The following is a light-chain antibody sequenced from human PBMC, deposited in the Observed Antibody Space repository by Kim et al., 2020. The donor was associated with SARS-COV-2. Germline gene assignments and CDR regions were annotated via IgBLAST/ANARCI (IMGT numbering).Light chain of an antibody. V-gene: IGKV1-39*01. CDR1: QSIGNY. Sequence: SVTGGDRVTLTCRSSQSIGNYLNWYQQKPGKAPRLLIYAASTLQSGVPSRFSGAGSGPQFTLTINSLQPEDFATYYCQQSYSTPYTFGPGTKLEI. J-gene: IGKJ2*01. CDR3: QQSYSTPYT. CDR2: AAS.